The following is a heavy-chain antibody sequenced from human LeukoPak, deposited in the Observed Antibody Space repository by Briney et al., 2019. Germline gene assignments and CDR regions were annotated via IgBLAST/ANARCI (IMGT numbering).Heavy chain of an antibody. CDR3: ARKQPRSREI. Sequence: DPGGSLRLSCAASGFTFSDFWVEWFRQAPGKGLEWVANINKDGSDKYYMDSVTGRFSTSRDNAKNSLSLQMNSLRVDDTAVYYCARKQPRSREIWGQGILVTVSS. CDR2: INKDGSDK. D-gene: IGHD1-14*01. CDR1: GFTFSDFW. V-gene: IGHV3-7*01. J-gene: IGHJ4*02.